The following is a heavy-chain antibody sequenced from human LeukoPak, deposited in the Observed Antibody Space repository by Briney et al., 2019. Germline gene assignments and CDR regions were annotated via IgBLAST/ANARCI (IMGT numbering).Heavy chain of an antibody. CDR1: GFTFSSYS. D-gene: IGHD3-22*01. J-gene: IGHJ3*02. CDR2: ISSSSSYI. CDR3: AREAYYYDSSGYSNDAFDI. Sequence: PGGSLRLSCAASGFTFSSYSMNWVRQAPGEGLEWVSSISSSSSYIYYADSVRGRFTISRDNAKNSLYLQMNSLRAEDTAVYYCAREAYYYDSSGYSNDAFDIWGQGTMVTVSS. V-gene: IGHV3-21*01.